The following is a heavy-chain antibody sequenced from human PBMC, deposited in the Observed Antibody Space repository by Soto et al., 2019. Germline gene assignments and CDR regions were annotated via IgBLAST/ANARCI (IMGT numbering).Heavy chain of an antibody. D-gene: IGHD5-12*01. Sequence: QLQLQESGSGLVKPSQTLSLTCAVSGGSISSGGYSWSWIRQPPGKGLEWLGYIYHSGSTYYNPSRKSRVTISAARSKNQGSRRLSFVTAAHTALYYCAAGGGLPRYYWGQGTLVTVSS. V-gene: IGHV4-30-2*01. J-gene: IGHJ4*02. CDR3: AAGGGLPRYY. CDR1: GGSISSGGYS. CDR2: IYHSGST.